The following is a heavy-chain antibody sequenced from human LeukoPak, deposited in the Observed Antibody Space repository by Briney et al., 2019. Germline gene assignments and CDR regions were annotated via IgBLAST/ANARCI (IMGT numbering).Heavy chain of an antibody. CDR1: GGSISSYY. CDR3: ARDQNYYGSGSYYGY. D-gene: IGHD3-10*01. CDR2: ISSSGSTI. Sequence: LSLTCTVSGGSISSYYWSWIRQAPGKGLEWVSYISSSGSTIYYADSVKGRFTISRDNAKNSLYLQMNSLRAENTAVYYCARDQNYYGSGSYYGYWGQGTLVTVSS. V-gene: IGHV3-11*01. J-gene: IGHJ4*02.